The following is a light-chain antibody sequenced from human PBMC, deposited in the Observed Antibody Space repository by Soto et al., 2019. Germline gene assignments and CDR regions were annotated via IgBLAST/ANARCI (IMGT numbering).Light chain of an antibody. CDR2: GAS. CDR1: QSVNRND. J-gene: IGKJ3*01. Sequence: EIVLTQSPGTLSLSPGERATLPCRASQSVNRNDLAWYQQKAGQAPRLLIYGASTRATGVPDRFSGSGSGTDFTLTISRLEPEDFAVYYCQHSGSSFTFGPGTKVDIK. V-gene: IGKV3-20*01. CDR3: QHSGSSFT.